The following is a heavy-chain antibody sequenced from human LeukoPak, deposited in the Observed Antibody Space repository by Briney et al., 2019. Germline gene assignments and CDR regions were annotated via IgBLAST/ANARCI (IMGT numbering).Heavy chain of an antibody. Sequence: SVKVSCKASGGTFSSYAISWVRQAPGQGLEWMGRIIPIFGTANYAQKFQGRVTITTDESTSTAYMELSSLRSEDTAVYYCARGGRGVVIDGYYYMDVWGKGTTVTVSS. CDR3: ARGGRGVVIDGYYYMDV. CDR1: GGTFSSYA. V-gene: IGHV1-69*05. J-gene: IGHJ6*03. D-gene: IGHD3-3*01. CDR2: IIPIFGTA.